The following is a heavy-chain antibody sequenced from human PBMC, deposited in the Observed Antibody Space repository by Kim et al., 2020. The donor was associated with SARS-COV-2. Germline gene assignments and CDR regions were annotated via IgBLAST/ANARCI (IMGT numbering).Heavy chain of an antibody. CDR2: IIPIFGTA. CDR1: GGTFSSYA. V-gene: IGHV1-69*13. D-gene: IGHD2-15*01. CDR3: ASLCGSGGSCYSGNNWFDP. Sequence: SVKVSCKASGGTFSSYAISWVRQAPGQGLEWMGGIIPIFGTANYAQKFQGRVTITADESTSTAYMELSSLRSEDTAVYYCASLCGSGGSCYSGNNWFDPWGQGTLVTVSS. J-gene: IGHJ5*02.